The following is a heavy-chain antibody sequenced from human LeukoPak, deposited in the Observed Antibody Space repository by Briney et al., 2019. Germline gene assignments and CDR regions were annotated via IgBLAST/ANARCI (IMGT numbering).Heavy chain of an antibody. V-gene: IGHV4-38-2*02. CDR3: AREPTTVVTPAFDI. D-gene: IGHD4-23*01. J-gene: IGHJ3*02. Sequence: SETLSLTCTVSGGSISSYYWSWIRQPPGKGLEWIGSIYHSGSTYYNPSLKSRVTISVDTSKNQFSLKLSSVTAADTAVYYCAREPTTVVTPAFDIWGQGTMVTVSS. CDR2: IYHSGST. CDR1: GGSISSYY.